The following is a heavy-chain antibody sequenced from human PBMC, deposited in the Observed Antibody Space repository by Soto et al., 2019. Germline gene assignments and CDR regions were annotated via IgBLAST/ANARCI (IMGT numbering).Heavy chain of an antibody. Sequence: GGALRLSCAASGFTFSDYNMNWVRQAPGKGLEWVSYISSSSSTIYYADSVKGRFTISRDNAKNSLYLQMNSLRAEDTAVYYCARDSGYSYGPLDYWGQGTLVTVSS. CDR1: GFTFSDYN. CDR3: ARDSGYSYGPLDY. V-gene: IGHV3-48*01. D-gene: IGHD5-18*01. CDR2: ISSSSSTI. J-gene: IGHJ4*02.